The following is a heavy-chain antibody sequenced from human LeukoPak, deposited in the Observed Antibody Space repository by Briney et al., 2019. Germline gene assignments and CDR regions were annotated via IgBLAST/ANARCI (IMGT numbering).Heavy chain of an antibody. CDR1: GGSISSFY. V-gene: IGHV4-59*01. CDR2: IYYSGST. J-gene: IGHJ4*02. Sequence: SETLSLTCTVSGGSISSFYWIWIRQPPGKGLEWIGYIYYSGSTNYNPSLKSRVTISVDTSKNQFSLKLSSVTAADTAVYYCARVRYDFWSGYYHFDYWGQGTLVTVSS. CDR3: ARVRYDFWSGYYHFDY. D-gene: IGHD3-3*01.